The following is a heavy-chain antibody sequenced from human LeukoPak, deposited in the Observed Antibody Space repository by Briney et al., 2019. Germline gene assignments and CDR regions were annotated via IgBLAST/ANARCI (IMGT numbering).Heavy chain of an antibody. CDR2: ISSSGSTI. CDR3: ARALVCTSCYTSFFGPGWFDP. Sequence: GGSLSLSCAASGFTFSDYYMSWIRQAPGKGLEWVSYISSSGSTIYYADSVKGRFTISRDNAKNSLYLQMNSLRAEDTAVYYCARALVCTSCYTSFFGPGWFDPWGQGTLVTVSS. J-gene: IGHJ5*02. D-gene: IGHD2-2*02. CDR1: GFTFSDYY. V-gene: IGHV3-11*01.